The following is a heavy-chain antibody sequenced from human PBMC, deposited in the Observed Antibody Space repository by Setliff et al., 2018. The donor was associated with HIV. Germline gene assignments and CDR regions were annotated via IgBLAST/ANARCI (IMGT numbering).Heavy chain of an antibody. CDR3: ARGRITMVRGVIMGLDY. CDR1: GYSISRGYY. CDR2: VYHSGST. V-gene: IGHV4-38-2*01. J-gene: IGHJ4*02. Sequence: SETLSLTCAVSGYSISRGYYWGWIRQPPGKGLEWIGNVYHSGSTFYNPSLKSRVTISVDTSKNQFSLKLSSVTAADTAVYYCARGRITMVRGVIMGLDYWGQGTLVTVSS. D-gene: IGHD3-10*01.